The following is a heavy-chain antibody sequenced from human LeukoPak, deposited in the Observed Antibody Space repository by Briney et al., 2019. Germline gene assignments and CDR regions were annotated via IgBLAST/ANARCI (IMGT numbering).Heavy chain of an antibody. CDR3: ARAGYCSSTSCSYYLDY. CDR2: ISSSSSYI. CDR1: GFTFSSYS. D-gene: IGHD2-2*01. J-gene: IGHJ4*02. V-gene: IGHV3-21*01. Sequence: GGSLRLSCAASGFTFSSYSMNWVRQAPGKGLEWVSSISSSSSYIYYADSVKGRFTISRDNAKNSLYLQMNSLRAEDTAVYYCARAGYCSSTSCSYYLDYWGQGTLVTVSS.